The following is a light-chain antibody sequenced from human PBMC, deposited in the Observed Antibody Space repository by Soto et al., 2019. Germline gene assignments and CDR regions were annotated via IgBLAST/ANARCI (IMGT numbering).Light chain of an antibody. CDR3: QQYNTWST. J-gene: IGKJ1*01. CDR2: GAS. Sequence: EIVMTQSPATLSVSPGERATLSCRASQGVTSNLAWYQQKPGQAPRLLIYGASTRATGIPARFSGSGSGTEFTLTISSLQSEDFAVYYCQQYNTWSTFGQGTKVDI. V-gene: IGKV3-15*01. CDR1: QGVTSN.